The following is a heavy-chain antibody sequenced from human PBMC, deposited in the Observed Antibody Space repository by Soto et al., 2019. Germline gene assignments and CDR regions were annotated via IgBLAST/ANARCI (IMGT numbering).Heavy chain of an antibody. Sequence: ELQLLESGGGLVQPGGSLRLSCAASGFTFSTCAMSWVRQAPGKGLEWVSSISGSGGSTYYADSVKGRFTISRDNSQNTLYLQMIRLSLEDPAVYYCAKFTLLVNDFGAYVHHWGQGTLVTVSS. CDR1: GFTFSTCA. CDR3: AKFTLLVNDFGAYVHH. J-gene: IGHJ1*01. D-gene: IGHD4-17*01. CDR2: ISGSGGST. V-gene: IGHV3-23*01.